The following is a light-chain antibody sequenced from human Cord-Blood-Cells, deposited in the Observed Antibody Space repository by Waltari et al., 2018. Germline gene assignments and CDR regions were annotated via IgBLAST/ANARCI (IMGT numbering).Light chain of an antibody. CDR2: DVS. J-gene: IGLJ3*02. CDR1: SSDVGGYNS. V-gene: IGLV2-11*01. CDR3: CSYAGSFWV. Sequence: QSALTQPRSVSGSPGQSVTISCTGTSSDVGGYNSVSWYQQPPGKAPKLMIYDVSKRPSGVPDRFSGSKSGNPASLTISGLQAEDEADYYCCSYAGSFWVFGGGTKLTVL.